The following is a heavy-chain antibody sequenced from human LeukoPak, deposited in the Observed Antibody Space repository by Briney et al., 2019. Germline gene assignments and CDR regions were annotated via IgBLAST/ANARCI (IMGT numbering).Heavy chain of an antibody. CDR2: IWFDGSKK. D-gene: IGHD6-19*01. V-gene: IGHV3-33*01. CDR3: VRGRTYSSASPATFDC. J-gene: IGHJ4*01. Sequence: PGGSVRLSCAASGLPFSGYVMHWVGQALGSGLEWVAVIWFDGSKKYYADSVKGRFTISRDNSKNTLYVQMNSLGVEDTAVYYCVRGRTYSSASPATFDCWGQGRLVSVSS. CDR1: GLPFSGYV.